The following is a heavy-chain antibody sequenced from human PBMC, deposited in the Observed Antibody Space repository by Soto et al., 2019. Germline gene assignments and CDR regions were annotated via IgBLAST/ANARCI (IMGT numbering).Heavy chain of an antibody. CDR3: ARVIRASTKLLPNNDNSLRYYYYVMDV. CDR2: INHSGST. V-gene: IGHV4-34*01. CDR1: GGSFSGYY. Sequence: SETLSLTCAVYGGSFSGYYWSWIRQPPGKGLEWIGEINHSGSTNYNPSLKSRVTISVDTSKNQFSLKLSSVTAADTAVYYCARVIRASTKLLPNNDNSLRYYYYVMDVWGQGTTVTVSS. D-gene: IGHD1-26*01. J-gene: IGHJ6*02.